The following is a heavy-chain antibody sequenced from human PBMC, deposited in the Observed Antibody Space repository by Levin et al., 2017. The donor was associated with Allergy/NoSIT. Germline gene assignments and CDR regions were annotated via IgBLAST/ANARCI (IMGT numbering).Heavy chain of an antibody. CDR1: GFTFSDYA. CDR3: ARDGCSGDTCYRSFDY. Sequence: GESLKISCAASGFTFSDYAMYWVRHVPGKGLEWVTVISYDGSAKYYANSVRGRCTISRDNSKNTLYLQMSSLRPEDTAVYYCARDGCSGDTCYRSFDYWGQGTLVTVSS. J-gene: IGHJ4*02. CDR2: ISYDGSAK. V-gene: IGHV3-30-3*01. D-gene: IGHD2-15*01.